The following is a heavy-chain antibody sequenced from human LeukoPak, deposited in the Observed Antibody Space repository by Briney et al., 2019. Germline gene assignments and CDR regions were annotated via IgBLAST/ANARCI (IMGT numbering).Heavy chain of an antibody. D-gene: IGHD3-10*01. J-gene: IGHJ5*02. CDR1: GGSISSYY. V-gene: IGHV4-59*01. CDR2: IYYSGST. CDR3: ARYYGSGSYYWFDP. Sequence: SETLSLTCSVSGGSISSYYWSWIRQPPGKGLEWFGYIYYSGSTNYNPSLKSRVTISVDTSKNQFSLKLSSVTAADTAVYYCARYYGSGSYYWFDPWGQGTLVTVSS.